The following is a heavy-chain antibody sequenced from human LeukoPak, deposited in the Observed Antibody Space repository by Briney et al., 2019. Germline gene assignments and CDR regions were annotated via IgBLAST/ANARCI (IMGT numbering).Heavy chain of an antibody. Sequence: GGSLSLSCAASGFTFSSYSMNWVRQAPGKGLEWVSGISWNSGSIGYADSVKGRFTISRDNAKNSLYLQMNSLRAEDTALYYCAKDGQIGYSSSWALDYWGQGTLVTVSS. V-gene: IGHV3-9*01. D-gene: IGHD6-13*01. CDR1: GFTFSSYS. CDR3: AKDGQIGYSSSWALDY. J-gene: IGHJ4*02. CDR2: ISWNSGSI.